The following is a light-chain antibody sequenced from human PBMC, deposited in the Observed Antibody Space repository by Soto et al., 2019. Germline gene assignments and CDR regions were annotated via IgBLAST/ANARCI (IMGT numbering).Light chain of an antibody. CDR3: CSYAGTRTHTV. V-gene: IGLV2-23*02. CDR1: SSDVGGYNL. Sequence: QSVLTQPASVSGSPGQSITISCTGTSSDVGGYNLVSWYQQHPGKAPKLMISEVSKRPSGISDRFSGSKSGSTASLTISGLQAEDEADYYCCSYAGTRTHTVFGGGTQLTVL. J-gene: IGLJ7*01. CDR2: EVS.